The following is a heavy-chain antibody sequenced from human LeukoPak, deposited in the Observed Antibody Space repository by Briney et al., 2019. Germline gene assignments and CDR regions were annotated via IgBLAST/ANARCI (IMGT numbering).Heavy chain of an antibody. CDR1: GFTFSSYA. Sequence: GASLRLSCAASGFTFSSYAMSWVRQAPGKGLEWVSAISGSGGSTYYADSVKGRFTISRDNSKNTLYLQMNSLRAEDTAVYYCAKEEPYYYDSSGYYDYWGQGTLVTVSS. CDR3: AKEEPYYYDSSGYYDY. CDR2: ISGSGGST. J-gene: IGHJ4*02. V-gene: IGHV3-23*01. D-gene: IGHD3-22*01.